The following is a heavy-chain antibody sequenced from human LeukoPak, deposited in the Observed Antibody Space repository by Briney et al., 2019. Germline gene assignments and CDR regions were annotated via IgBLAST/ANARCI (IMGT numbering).Heavy chain of an antibody. J-gene: IGHJ3*02. CDR1: GFTFSSYS. CDR3: AKEIAGTIDAFDI. V-gene: IGHV3-21*04. D-gene: IGHD1-1*01. Sequence: GGSLRLSCAASGFTFSSYSMNWVRQAPGKGLEWVSSISSSSSYIYYADSVKGRFTISRDNAKNSLYLQMNSLRAEDTAVYYCAKEIAGTIDAFDIWGQGTMVTVSS. CDR2: ISSSSSYI.